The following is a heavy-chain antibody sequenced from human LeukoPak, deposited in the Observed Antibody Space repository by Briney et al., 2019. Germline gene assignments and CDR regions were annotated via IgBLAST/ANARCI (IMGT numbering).Heavy chain of an antibody. J-gene: IGHJ4*02. V-gene: IGHV3-11*04. CDR2: ISSSGSTI. CDR1: GFTFSDYY. D-gene: IGHD3-16*01. Sequence: GGSLRFSCAASGFTFSDYYMSWIRQAPGKGLEWVSYISSSGSTIYYADSVKGRFTISRDNAKNSLYLQMNSLRAEDTAVYYCASLSEGGFVDYWGQGTLVTVSS. CDR3: ASLSEGGFVDY.